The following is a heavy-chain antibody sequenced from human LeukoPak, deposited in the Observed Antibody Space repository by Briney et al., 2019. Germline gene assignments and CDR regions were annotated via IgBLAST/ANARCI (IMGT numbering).Heavy chain of an antibody. J-gene: IGHJ3*02. CDR2: ISPRGDYI. CDR1: GFTFSAYA. V-gene: IGHV3-21*01. D-gene: IGHD1-26*01. CDR3: ARGVGAEYDAFDI. Sequence: GGSLRLSCGGSGFTFSAYAMNWVRQAPGKGLEWVSSISPRGDYIYYVDSVKGRFTISRDNAKNSLYLQMNSLRAEDTAVYYCARGVGAEYDAFDIWGQGTMVTVSS.